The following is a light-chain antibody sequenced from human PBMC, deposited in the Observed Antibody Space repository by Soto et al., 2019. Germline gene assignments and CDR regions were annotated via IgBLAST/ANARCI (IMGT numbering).Light chain of an antibody. V-gene: IGLV1-40*01. J-gene: IGLJ1*01. CDR1: SSNIGATYD. CDR2: DNS. Sequence: QSVLTQPPSVSGAPGQRVTISCTGSSSNIGATYDVHWYRQLPRTAPKLLIYDNSNRPSGVPDRFFGSKSGTSASLAITGLQAEDEAEYYCQSYDSSLSASVFGTGTKVTVL. CDR3: QSYDSSLSASV.